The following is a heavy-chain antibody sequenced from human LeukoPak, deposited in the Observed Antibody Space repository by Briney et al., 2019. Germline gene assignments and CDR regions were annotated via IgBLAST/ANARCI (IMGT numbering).Heavy chain of an antibody. CDR1: GYTFTSYG. J-gene: IGHJ6*02. CDR2: ISAYNGNT. CDR3: ARDLDQLPTSMHYYYGMDV. Sequence: ASVKVSCKASGYTFTSYGISWVRQAPGQGLEWMGWISAYNGNTNYAQKLQGRVTMTTDTSTSTAYMELRSLRSDDTAVYYCARDLDQLPTSMHYYYGMDVWGQGTTVTVSS. V-gene: IGHV1-18*01. D-gene: IGHD2-2*01.